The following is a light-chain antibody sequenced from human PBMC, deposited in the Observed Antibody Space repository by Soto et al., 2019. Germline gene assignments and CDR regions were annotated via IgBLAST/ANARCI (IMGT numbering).Light chain of an antibody. J-gene: IGKJ1*01. Sequence: DIQITQSPSTLSASVGDRVTITCRASQTISSWLAWYQQKPGKVPKLLIYATSTLQSGVPSRFSGSGSGTDFTLTISSLQPEDVATYYCQRYNSARWTFGQGTKVDIK. CDR3: QRYNSARWT. CDR2: ATS. CDR1: QTISSW. V-gene: IGKV1-27*01.